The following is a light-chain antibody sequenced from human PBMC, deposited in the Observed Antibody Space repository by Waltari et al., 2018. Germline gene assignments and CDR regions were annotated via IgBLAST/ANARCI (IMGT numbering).Light chain of an antibody. J-gene: IGLJ1*01. V-gene: IGLV3-19*01. CDR2: GKN. Sequence: SSELTQDPVVSVALGQTVRITCQGDSLRYYYANWYHQKPGQAPVLVMYGKNNRPSWIPDRLSCSYSGTTASLIITGAQAEDEGDYYCNSRDSRGHPLVFGTGTKVTVL. CDR1: SLRYYY. CDR3: NSRDSRGHPLV.